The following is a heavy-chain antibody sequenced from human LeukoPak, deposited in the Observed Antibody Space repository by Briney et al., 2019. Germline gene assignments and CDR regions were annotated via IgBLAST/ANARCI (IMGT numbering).Heavy chain of an antibody. D-gene: IGHD2-15*01. J-gene: IGHJ4*02. V-gene: IGHV3-7*01. Sequence: PGGSLRLSCAASGFTFITYAMHWVRQAPGKGLEWVAYINPDGSRKYYVHSVKGRFIISRDKAKTYLYLQMNSPRAQDTAVHYNARRGPGYWTYYSWGPRTLVTVSS. CDR1: GFTFITYA. CDR3: ARRGPGYWTYYS. CDR2: INPDGSRK.